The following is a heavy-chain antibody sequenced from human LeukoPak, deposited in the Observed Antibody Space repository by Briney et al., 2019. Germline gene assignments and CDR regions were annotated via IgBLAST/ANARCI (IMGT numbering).Heavy chain of an antibody. V-gene: IGHV4-59*01. D-gene: IGHD3-22*01. J-gene: IGHJ4*02. CDR3: ARGGEAWDSSGNFDY. Sequence: SSETLSLTCTVSGGSISSYYWSWIRQPPGKGLEWIGYIYYSGSTNYNPSLKSRVTISVDTSKNQFSLKLSSVTAADTAVYYCARGGEAWDSSGNFDYWGQGTLVTVSS. CDR1: GGSISSYY. CDR2: IYYSGST.